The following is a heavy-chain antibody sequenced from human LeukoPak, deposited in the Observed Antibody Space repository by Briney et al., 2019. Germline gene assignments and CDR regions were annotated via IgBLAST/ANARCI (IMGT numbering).Heavy chain of an antibody. CDR2: VHYSGST. CDR1: GGTISSYY. J-gene: IGHJ4*02. V-gene: IGHV4-59*08. D-gene: IGHD6-19*01. Sequence: SETLSLTCTVSGGTISSYYWNWIRQPPGKGLEWTGYVHYSGSTKYNPSLKSRVTISVDTSKNQFSLKLSSVIAADTAVYYCARWYSSGWAFDYWGQGTLVTVSS. CDR3: ARWYSSGWAFDY.